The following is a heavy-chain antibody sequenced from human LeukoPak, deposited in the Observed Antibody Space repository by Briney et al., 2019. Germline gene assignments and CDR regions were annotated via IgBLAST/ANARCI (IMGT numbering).Heavy chain of an antibody. D-gene: IGHD3-10*01. V-gene: IGHV1-69*04. CDR3: ARVSSSGDYYDN. Sequence: SVKVSCKASGGTFSSYAISWVRQAPGQGLEWMGRIIPILGIANYAQKFQGRVTMTTDTSISTAYMELGGLRYDDTAVYYCARVSSSGDYYDNWGQGTLVTVSS. CDR2: IIPILGIA. J-gene: IGHJ4*02. CDR1: GGTFSSYA.